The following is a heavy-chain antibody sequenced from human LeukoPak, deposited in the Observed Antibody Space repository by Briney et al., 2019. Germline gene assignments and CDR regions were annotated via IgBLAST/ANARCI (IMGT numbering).Heavy chain of an antibody. V-gene: IGHV4-59*08. J-gene: IGHJ3*01. D-gene: IGHD1-1*01. Sequence: MTSETLSLTCTVSGGSISGYFWSWIRQPPGKGLEWIGYIYYSGSTNYNPSLQSRVTISVDTSNSQVSLKLISVTAADTAVYYCAIHGVNNCNDYAFDVWGQGTMVTVSS. CDR2: IYYSGST. CDR3: AIHGVNNCNDYAFDV. CDR1: GGSISGYF.